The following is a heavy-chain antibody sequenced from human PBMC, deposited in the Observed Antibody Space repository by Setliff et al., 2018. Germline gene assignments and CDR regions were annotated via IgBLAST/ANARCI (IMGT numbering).Heavy chain of an antibody. D-gene: IGHD2-15*01. Sequence: PSETLSLTCTVSGDSIYTVTYYWAWIRQTPGKGLEWIGSILYTGVTHYNPSLKSQVTMSVDTSASTVYMELSSLRYEDTAVYYCASAEVVVAPWGQGTLVTVSS. V-gene: IGHV4-39*01. J-gene: IGHJ4*02. CDR1: GDSIYTVTYY. CDR3: ASAEVVVAP. CDR2: ILYTGVT.